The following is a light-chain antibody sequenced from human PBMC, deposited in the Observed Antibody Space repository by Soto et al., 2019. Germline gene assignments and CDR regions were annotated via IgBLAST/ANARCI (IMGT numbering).Light chain of an antibody. J-gene: IGLJ2*01. CDR2: EVS. V-gene: IGLV2-18*02. CDR3: SSYTSRSTLV. CDR1: SSDVGSYNR. Sequence: QSALTQPPSVSGSPGQSVTISCTGTSSDVGSYNRVSWYQQPPGTAPKLMIYEVSNRPSGVPDRFSGSKSGNTASLTISGLQAEDEADYYCSSYTSRSTLVFGGGTQLTVL.